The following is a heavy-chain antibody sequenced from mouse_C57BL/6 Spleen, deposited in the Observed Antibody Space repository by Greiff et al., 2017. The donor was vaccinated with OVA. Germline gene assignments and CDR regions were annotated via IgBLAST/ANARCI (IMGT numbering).Heavy chain of an antibody. CDR2: ISDGGSYT. CDR1: GFTFSSYA. J-gene: IGHJ4*01. CDR3: ASYYGSSLYYYAMDY. Sequence: EVQLVESGGGLVKPGGSLKLSCAASGFTFSSYAMSWVRQTPEKRLEWVATISDGGSYTYYPDNVKGRFTISRDNAKNNLYLQMSHLKSEDTAMYYCASYYGSSLYYYAMDYWGQGTSVTVSS. V-gene: IGHV5-4*01. D-gene: IGHD1-1*01.